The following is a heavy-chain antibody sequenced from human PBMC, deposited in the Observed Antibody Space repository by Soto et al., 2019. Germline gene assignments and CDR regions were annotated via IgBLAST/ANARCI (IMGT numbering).Heavy chain of an antibody. D-gene: IGHD2-21*02. Sequence: QVELQQWGPGLVKPSETLSLTCTIHDGSFIGYFWSWIRQSPEQGLEWIGEINHSGRTSYNLSLRRRVTISVDKSKNQFSVKVTSVTAADTAVYYCARGYVRATAYFDAWGQGSTVIVSS. CDR2: INHSGRT. J-gene: IGHJ4*02. V-gene: IGHV4-34*01. CDR3: ARGYVRATAYFDA. CDR1: DGSFIGYF.